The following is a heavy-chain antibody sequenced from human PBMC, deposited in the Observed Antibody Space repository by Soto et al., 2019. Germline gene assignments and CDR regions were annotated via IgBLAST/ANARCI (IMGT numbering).Heavy chain of an antibody. Sequence: EVQLVESGGGLVQPGGSLRLSCAASGFTFSSYSMNWVRQAPGKGLEWVSYISGSSSIIYYADSVKGRFTISRDNAKNSLYLQMNSLRDEDTAVYYCARDQGDYHDSWTGREWFDPWGQGTLVTVSS. CDR1: GFTFSSYS. D-gene: IGHD3-3*01. CDR2: ISGSSSII. V-gene: IGHV3-48*02. J-gene: IGHJ5*02. CDR3: ARDQGDYHDSWTGREWFDP.